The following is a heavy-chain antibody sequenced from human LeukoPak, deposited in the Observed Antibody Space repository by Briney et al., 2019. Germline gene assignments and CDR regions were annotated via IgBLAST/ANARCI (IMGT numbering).Heavy chain of an antibody. J-gene: IGHJ4*02. V-gene: IGHV1-2*06. Sequence: ASVKVSCKASGYTFTAYYMHWVRQAPGQGLEWMGRINPNSGGTNSSQKFQDRVTLTRDTSISTAYMELGSQRSDDTAIYYCARAYGSGSSYHPDYWGQGTLVTVSS. D-gene: IGHD3-10*01. CDR3: ARAYGSGSSYHPDY. CDR2: INPNSGGT. CDR1: GYTFTAYY.